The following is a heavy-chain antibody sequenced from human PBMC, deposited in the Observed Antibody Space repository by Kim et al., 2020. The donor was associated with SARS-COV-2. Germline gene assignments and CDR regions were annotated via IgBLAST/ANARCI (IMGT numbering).Heavy chain of an antibody. D-gene: IGHD1-1*01. V-gene: IGHV4-34*01. CDR1: GGSFSGYY. CDR3: ARMNDGFWPFDY. Sequence: SETLSLTCAVYGGSFSGYYWSWIRQPPGKGLEWIGEINHSGSTNYNPSLKSRVTISVDTSKNQFSLKLSSVTAADTAVYYCARMNDGFWPFDYWGQGTLVTVSS. CDR2: INHSGST. J-gene: IGHJ4*02.